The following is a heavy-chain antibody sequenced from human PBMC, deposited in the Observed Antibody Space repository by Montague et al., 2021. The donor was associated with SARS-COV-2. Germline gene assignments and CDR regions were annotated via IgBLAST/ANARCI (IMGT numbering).Heavy chain of an antibody. CDR2: VRDSGTT. Sequence: SETLSLTCGVSGASIMGYHWSWVRKPPGRGLEWIGDVRDSGTTNYNPSLNNRIIISIDTSKAQFSLILTSVDAADTAVYYCARFFRVGTSSAFDHWGQGILVTV. V-gene: IGHV4-59*08. J-gene: IGHJ5*02. D-gene: IGHD3-10*01. CDR1: GASIMGYH. CDR3: ARFFRVGTSSAFDH.